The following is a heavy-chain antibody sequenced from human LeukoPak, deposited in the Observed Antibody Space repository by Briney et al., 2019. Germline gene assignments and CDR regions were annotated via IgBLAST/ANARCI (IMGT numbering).Heavy chain of an antibody. CDR1: GFTFSSYG. Sequence: GGSLRLSCAASGFTFSSYGMSWVRQAPGKGLEWVSAISGSGGSTYYADSVKGRFTISRDNFKNTLYLQMHSLRAEDTAVFYCARDRDDYVWGSYLGAFDVWGHGTTVTVSS. J-gene: IGHJ3*01. CDR3: ARDRDDYVWGSYLGAFDV. V-gene: IGHV3-23*01. D-gene: IGHD3-16*01. CDR2: ISGSGGST.